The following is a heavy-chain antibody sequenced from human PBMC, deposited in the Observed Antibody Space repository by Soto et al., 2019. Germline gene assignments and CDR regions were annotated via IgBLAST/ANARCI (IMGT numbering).Heavy chain of an antibody. J-gene: IGHJ4*02. D-gene: IGHD6-13*01. CDR3: ARVIAAAGVLDLDY. V-gene: IGHV4-39*01. CDR2: IYYSGST. Sequence: QLQLQESGPGLVKPSETLSLTCTVSGGSISSSSYYWGWIRQPPGKGLEWIGSIYYSGSTYYNPSLKSRVTISVDTSKNQFSLKLSSVTAADTAVYYCARVIAAAGVLDLDYWGQGTLVTVSS. CDR1: GGSISSSSYY.